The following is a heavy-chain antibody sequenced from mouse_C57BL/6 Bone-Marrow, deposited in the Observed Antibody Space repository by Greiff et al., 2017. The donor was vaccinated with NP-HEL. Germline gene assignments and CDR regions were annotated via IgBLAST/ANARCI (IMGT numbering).Heavy chain of an antibody. Sequence: EVKLMESGGDLEKPGGSLKLSCAASGFTFSSYGMSWVRQTPDKRLEWVATISSGGSYPYYPDSVKGRFTISRDNAKNTLYLQMSSLKSEDTAMYYCASPYDYDVAWFAYWGQGTLVTVSA. D-gene: IGHD2-4*01. V-gene: IGHV5-6*01. CDR3: ASPYDYDVAWFAY. CDR2: ISSGGSYP. J-gene: IGHJ3*01. CDR1: GFTFSSYG.